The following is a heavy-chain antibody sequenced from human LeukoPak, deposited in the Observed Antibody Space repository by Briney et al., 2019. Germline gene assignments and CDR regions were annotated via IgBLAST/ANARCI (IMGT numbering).Heavy chain of an antibody. CDR3: ARGAIFGADTSPVYYYGLDV. Sequence: ASVKASCKASGYTFTSFGITWVRQAPGQGLEWMGWISGYNGDLHYGRKVQGRLTMTTDTSTRTAYMELRSLRSDDTAVYYRARGAIFGADTSPVYYYGLDVWGQGTTVTVTS. J-gene: IGHJ6*02. V-gene: IGHV1-18*01. CDR2: ISGYNGDL. D-gene: IGHD3-3*01. CDR1: GYTFTSFG.